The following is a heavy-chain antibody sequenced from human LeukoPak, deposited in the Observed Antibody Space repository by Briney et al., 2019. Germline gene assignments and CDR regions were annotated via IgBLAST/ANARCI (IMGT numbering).Heavy chain of an antibody. CDR2: IYYSGST. CDR1: GGSISSSSYY. CDR3: ARGGSGY. V-gene: IGHV4-39*07. D-gene: IGHD1-26*01. Sequence: SETLSLICTVSGGSISSSSYYWGWIRQPPGKGLEWIGSIYYSGSTYYNPSLKSRVTISVDTSKNQFSLKLSSVTAADTAVYYCARGGSGYWGQGTLVTVSS. J-gene: IGHJ4*02.